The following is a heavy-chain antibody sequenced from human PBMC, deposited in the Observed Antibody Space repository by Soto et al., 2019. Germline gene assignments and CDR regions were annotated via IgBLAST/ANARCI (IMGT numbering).Heavy chain of an antibody. CDR1: GGSISSYY. CDR3: ASRTLYYYGSGGDYMDV. J-gene: IGHJ6*03. Sequence: SETLSLTCTVSGGSISSYYWSWIRQPPGKGLEWIGYIYYSGSTNYNPSLKSRVTISVDTSKNQFSLKLSSVTAADTAVYYCASRTLYYYGSGGDYMDVWGKGTTVTVSS. V-gene: IGHV4-59*08. D-gene: IGHD3-10*01. CDR2: IYYSGST.